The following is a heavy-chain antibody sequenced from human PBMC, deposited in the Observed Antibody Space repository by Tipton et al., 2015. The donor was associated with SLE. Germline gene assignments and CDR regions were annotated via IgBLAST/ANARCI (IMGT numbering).Heavy chain of an antibody. CDR2: IYYSGTT. CDR1: GGSISSSSYY. Sequence: LRLSCTVSGGSISSSSYYWGWIRQPPGKGLDWIGTIYYSGTTYYNPSLKSRVTISVDTSKIQFSLKLNSVTAADTAVYYCAIGGDSGYDLWGQGATVIVSS. CDR3: AIGGDSGYDL. J-gene: IGHJ6*02. V-gene: IGHV4-39*07. D-gene: IGHD5-12*01.